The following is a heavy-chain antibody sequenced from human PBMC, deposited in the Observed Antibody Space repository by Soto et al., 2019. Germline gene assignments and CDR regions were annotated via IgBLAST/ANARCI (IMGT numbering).Heavy chain of an antibody. V-gene: IGHV3-9*01. CDR2: ISWNSGSI. J-gene: IGHJ4*02. D-gene: IGHD6-19*01. CDR3: AKALSSGSTDFDY. CDR1: GFTFDDYA. Sequence: EVQLVESGGGLVQPGRSLRLSCAASGFTFDDYAMHWVRQAPGKGVEWGSGISWNSGSIGYADSVKGRFTISRDNAKNSLYLQMNSLRAEDTALYYCAKALSSGSTDFDYWGQGTLVTVSS.